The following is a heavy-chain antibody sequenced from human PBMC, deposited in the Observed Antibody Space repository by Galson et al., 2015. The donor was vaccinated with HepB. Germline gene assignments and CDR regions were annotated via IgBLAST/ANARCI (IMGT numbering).Heavy chain of an antibody. CDR1: GYSFTSYW. V-gene: IGHV5-10-1*01. J-gene: IGHJ5*02. Sequence: QSGAEVKKPGESLRISCKGSGYSFTSYWISWVRQMPGKGLEWMGRIDPSDSYTNYSPSFQGHVTISADKSISTAYLQWSSLKASDTAMYYCARHRASYSSSWYVGWFDPWGQGTLVTVSS. D-gene: IGHD6-13*01. CDR3: ARHRASYSSSWYVGWFDP. CDR2: IDPSDSYT.